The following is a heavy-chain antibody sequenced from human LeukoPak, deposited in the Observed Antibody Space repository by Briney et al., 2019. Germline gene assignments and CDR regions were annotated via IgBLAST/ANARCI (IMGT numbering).Heavy chain of an antibody. CDR3: ARGVFDYYDSSGYYGGDH. Sequence: SVKVSCKASGGTFSSYAISWVRQAPGQGLEWMGGIIPIFGTANYAQRFQGRVTMTRNTSISTAYMELSSLRSEDTAVYYCARGVFDYYDSSGYYGGDHWGQGTLVTVSS. J-gene: IGHJ4*02. V-gene: IGHV1-69*05. CDR1: GGTFSSYA. D-gene: IGHD3-22*01. CDR2: IIPIFGTA.